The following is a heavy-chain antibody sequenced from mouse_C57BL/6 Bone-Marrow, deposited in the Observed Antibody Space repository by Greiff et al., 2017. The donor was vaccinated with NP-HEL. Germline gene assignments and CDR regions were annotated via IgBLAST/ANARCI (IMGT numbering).Heavy chain of an antibody. CDR3: VREEGGYYFDY. CDR1: GFSFNTYA. V-gene: IGHV10-1*01. CDR2: IRSKSNNYAT. Sequence: EVQLVESGGGLVQPKGSLKLSCAASGFSFNTYAMNWVRQAPGKGLEWVARIRSKSNNYATYYADSVKDRFTISRDDSESMLYLQMNNLKTEDTAMYYCVREEGGYYFDYWGQGTTLTVSS. J-gene: IGHJ2*01.